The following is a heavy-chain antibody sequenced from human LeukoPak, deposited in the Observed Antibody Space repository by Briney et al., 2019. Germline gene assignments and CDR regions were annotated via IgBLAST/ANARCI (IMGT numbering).Heavy chain of an antibody. CDR1: GGSITSSSYY. D-gene: IGHD6-13*01. Sequence: SETLSLTCTVSGGSITSSSYYWGWIRQPPGKGMEWIGSIYYSGSTYYNTSLKSRVTISVDTAKNQFSLKVSSVTAADTAVYYCARRGIAAAGYDYWGQGTLVSVS. CDR3: ARRGIAAAGYDY. J-gene: IGHJ4*02. V-gene: IGHV4-39*01. CDR2: IYYSGST.